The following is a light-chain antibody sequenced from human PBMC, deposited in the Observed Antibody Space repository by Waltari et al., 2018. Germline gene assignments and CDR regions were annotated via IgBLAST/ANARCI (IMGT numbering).Light chain of an antibody. V-gene: IGLV2-14*03. J-gene: IGLJ2*01. CDR3: SSYISSDTLEL. CDR1: RSDVGGYNY. Sequence: QSALTQPASVSGSPGQSITISCTGTRSDVGGYNYVSWYQQHPGKAPKLIIFYVSNRPPGVSSRFAGSKSRNTASLTISGLQAQDEADYYCSSYISSDTLELFGGGTSLTVL. CDR2: YVS.